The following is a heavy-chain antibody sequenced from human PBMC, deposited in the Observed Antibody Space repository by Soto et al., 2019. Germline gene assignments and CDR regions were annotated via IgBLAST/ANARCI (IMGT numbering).Heavy chain of an antibody. V-gene: IGHV4-59*08. D-gene: IGHD4-17*01. J-gene: IGHJ4*02. CDR3: ARRYGYYFDY. Sequence: SETLSLTCTVSGGSISSFDWNWIRQPPGKGLEWIGYISYSGSTNYNPSLKSRVTISVDTSKNQLSLKLSSVTAADTAVYYCARRYGYYFDYWGQGTLVTVSS. CDR1: GGSISSFD. CDR2: ISYSGST.